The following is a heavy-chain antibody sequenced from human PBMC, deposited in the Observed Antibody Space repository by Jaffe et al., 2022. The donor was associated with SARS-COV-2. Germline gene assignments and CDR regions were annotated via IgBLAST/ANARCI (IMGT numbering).Heavy chain of an antibody. D-gene: IGHD5-18*01. CDR2: ISATDGRT. Sequence: EVQLLESGGGLVQPGGSLRLSCAASGFTFSPYAMSWVRQAPGQGLEWVSSISATDGRTDYADFVEGRFTISRDNSKNTLYLRMNSLRAEDTAVYYCARLSSAIENWGQGTLVTVSS. CDR1: GFTFSPYA. V-gene: IGHV3-23*01. CDR3: ARLSSAIEN. J-gene: IGHJ4*02.